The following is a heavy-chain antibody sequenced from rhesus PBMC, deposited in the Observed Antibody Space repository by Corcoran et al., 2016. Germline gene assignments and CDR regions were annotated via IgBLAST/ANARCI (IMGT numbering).Heavy chain of an antibody. CDR3: ARDAISLDV. V-gene: IGHV4-147*01. CDR1: GASLYGNY. CDR2: ISGNSETT. J-gene: IGHJ5-2*02. Sequence: QVQLQESGPGLVKPSETLSLTCAVSGASLYGNYWTWIRQSPGKGLEWIGYISGNSETTSYNPSPGGRVTISKDTSQNQFSLMLTSVTAADTAVYYCARDAISLDVWGRGVLVTVSS.